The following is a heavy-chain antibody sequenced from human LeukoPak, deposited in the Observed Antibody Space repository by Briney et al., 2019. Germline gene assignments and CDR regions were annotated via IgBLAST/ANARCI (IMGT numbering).Heavy chain of an antibody. CDR3: ARAPGAALD. V-gene: IGHV4-30-2*01. CDR2: ISHSGST. D-gene: IGHD2-15*01. Sequence: SETLSLTCTVSGGSISSGGYYWSWIRQPPGKGLEWIGHISHSGSTDYNPSLKSRVTMSIDTSKNQFSLKLNSVTAADTAVYYCARAPGAALDWGQGTLVTVSS. CDR1: GGSISSGGYY. J-gene: IGHJ4*02.